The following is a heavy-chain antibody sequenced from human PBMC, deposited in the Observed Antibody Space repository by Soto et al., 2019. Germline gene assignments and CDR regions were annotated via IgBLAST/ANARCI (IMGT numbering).Heavy chain of an antibody. Sequence: QVQLQESGPGLVMPSQTLSLTCTVSGDSVSSGGYYWNWIRQHPGRGLEWLGYIYDSETTYYNPSLESRLSISVDASKNQLSLKVTSVTPADTAVYYWAGENFGVIISDAFDLWGQGPMGTVSS. CDR1: GDSVSSGGYY. J-gene: IGHJ3*01. V-gene: IGHV4-31*03. CDR2: IYDSETT. D-gene: IGHD2-8*01. CDR3: AGENFGVIISDAFDL.